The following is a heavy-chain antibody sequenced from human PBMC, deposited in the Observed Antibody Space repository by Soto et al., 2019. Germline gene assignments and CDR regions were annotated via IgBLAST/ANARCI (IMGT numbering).Heavy chain of an antibody. Sequence: GGSQRLSSTASGVNFRSYGMNWVRQAPGKGLEWVSSISSSSSYIYYADSVKGRFTISRDNAKNSLYLQMNSLRAEDTAVYYCARDYYCSSTSCYDADPWGQGTLVTVSS. J-gene: IGHJ5*02. CDR3: ARDYYCSSTSCYDADP. CDR1: GVNFRSYG. V-gene: IGHV3-21*01. CDR2: ISSSSSYI. D-gene: IGHD2-2*01.